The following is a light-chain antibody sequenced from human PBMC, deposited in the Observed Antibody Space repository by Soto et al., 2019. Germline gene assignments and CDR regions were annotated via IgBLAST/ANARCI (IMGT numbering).Light chain of an antibody. CDR3: NSYTSNNTYV. CDR2: DDS. Sequence: QSALTQPASVSGCPGQAITISCSGTSSDVGAFNYVSWYQQHPGKAPKLMIYDDSNRPSGVSNRFSGSKSGNTASLTISGLRAEDEADYYCNSYTSNNTYVFGTGTKVTVL. J-gene: IGLJ1*01. CDR1: SSDVGAFNY. V-gene: IGLV2-14*03.